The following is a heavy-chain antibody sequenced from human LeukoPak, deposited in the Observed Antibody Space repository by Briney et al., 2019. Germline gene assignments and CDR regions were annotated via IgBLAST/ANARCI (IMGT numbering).Heavy chain of an antibody. Sequence: ASVKVSCKASGYTFTGYYMHWVRQDPGQGLEWMGRINPNSGGTNYAQKFQGRVTMTRDTSISTAYMELSRLRSDDTAVYYCARDRTRQLVRWGSSLDYWGQGTLVTVSS. D-gene: IGHD6-13*01. V-gene: IGHV1-2*06. J-gene: IGHJ4*02. CDR2: INPNSGGT. CDR3: ARDRTRQLVRWGSSLDY. CDR1: GYTFTGYY.